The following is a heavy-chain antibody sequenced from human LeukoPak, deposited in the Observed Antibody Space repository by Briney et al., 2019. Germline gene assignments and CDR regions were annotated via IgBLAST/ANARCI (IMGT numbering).Heavy chain of an antibody. CDR1: GGSISSGGYY. Sequence: PSETLSLTCTVPGGSISSGGYYWTWIRQPLGKGLEWIAEFNPGGSTFYNPSLTGRVTISADTSKSQFSLELSSVTAADTAIYYCARALSTVTTYFDSWGQGNLVTVSS. D-gene: IGHD4-17*01. CDR2: FNPGGST. J-gene: IGHJ4*02. CDR3: ARALSTVTTYFDS. V-gene: IGHV4-39*07.